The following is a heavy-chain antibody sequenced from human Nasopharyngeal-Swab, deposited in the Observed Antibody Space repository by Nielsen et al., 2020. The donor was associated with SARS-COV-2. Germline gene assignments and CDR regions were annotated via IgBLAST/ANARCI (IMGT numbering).Heavy chain of an antibody. D-gene: IGHD4-17*01. Sequence: GGSLRLSCAASGFTFSSYWMHWVRQAPGKGLVWVSRINSDGSSTSYADSVKGRFTISRDNAKNTLYLQMNSLRAEDTAVYYCARGFADYGDYDFDYWSQGTLVTVSS. V-gene: IGHV3-74*01. J-gene: IGHJ4*02. CDR2: INSDGSST. CDR3: ARGFADYGDYDFDY. CDR1: GFTFSSYW.